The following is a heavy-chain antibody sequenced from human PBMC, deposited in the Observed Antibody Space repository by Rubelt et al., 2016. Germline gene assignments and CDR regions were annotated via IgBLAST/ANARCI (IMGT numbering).Heavy chain of an antibody. CDR3: ARGRDGDRMGC. V-gene: IGHV4-34*02. Sequence: QAQLLQWGAGLLKPSETLSLICGFSDGSFSGYYWSWIRQPPGKGLEWIGEINHSGSINYNPSLKTRVTISVDTSENQFFLKLHAVTAADTALYYCARGRDGDRMGCWGQGTLVTVSS. J-gene: IGHJ4*02. CDR2: INHSGSI. D-gene: IGHD4-17*01. CDR1: DGSFSGYY.